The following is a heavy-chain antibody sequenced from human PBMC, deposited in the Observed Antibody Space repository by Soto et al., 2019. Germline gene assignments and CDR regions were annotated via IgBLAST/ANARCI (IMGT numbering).Heavy chain of an antibody. V-gene: IGHV4-31*03. D-gene: IGHD3-22*01. CDR3: ARANDSSGQGIDY. Sequence: QVQLQESGPGLVKPSQTLSLTCTVSGGSISSGGYYWSWIRQHPGKGLEWIGYIYYSGSTYYNPSLKSRVTISVDTSKNQFSLKPSSVTAADTAVYYCARANDSSGQGIDYWGQGTLVTVSS. J-gene: IGHJ4*02. CDR1: GGSISSGGYY. CDR2: IYYSGST.